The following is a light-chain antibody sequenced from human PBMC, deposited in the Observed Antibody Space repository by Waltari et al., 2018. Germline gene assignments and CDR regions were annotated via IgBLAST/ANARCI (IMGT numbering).Light chain of an antibody. J-gene: IGLJ2*01. CDR1: SRYLGRYNY. CDR2: EVN. Sequence: QSALTQPASVSGSPGQSITISCTGTSRYLGRYNYVSWYQQPPGKAPKLIIYEVNNRPSGVSNRFSGSKSGSTASLTISGLQADDEADYYCCSFTSTLDVFGGGTKLTVL. V-gene: IGLV2-14*03. CDR3: CSFTSTLDV.